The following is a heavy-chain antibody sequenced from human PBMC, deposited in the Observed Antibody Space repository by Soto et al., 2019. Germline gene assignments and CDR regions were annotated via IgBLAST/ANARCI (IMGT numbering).Heavy chain of an antibody. Sequence: QVQLVESGGGVVQPGRSLRLSCAASGFTFSSYGMHWVRQAPGKGLEWVAVIWYDGSNKYYADSVKGRFTISRDNSKNTLYLQMNCLRAEDTAVYYCARDDRDSGSLDYWGQGTLVTVSS. D-gene: IGHD3-10*01. CDR1: GFTFSSYG. CDR2: IWYDGSNK. CDR3: ARDDRDSGSLDY. J-gene: IGHJ4*02. V-gene: IGHV3-33*01.